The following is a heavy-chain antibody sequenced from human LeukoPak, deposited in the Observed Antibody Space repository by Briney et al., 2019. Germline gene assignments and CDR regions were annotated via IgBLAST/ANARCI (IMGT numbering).Heavy chain of an antibody. V-gene: IGHV5-51*01. D-gene: IGHD6-13*01. CDR3: ARLSGYSSWYHYFDY. CDR2: IYPGDSDT. J-gene: IGHJ4*02. Sequence: GESLKISCKGSGHSFTSYWIGWVRQLPGKGLELMGIIYPGDSDTTYSPSFQGQVTISADKSISTAYLQWSSLKASDTAMYYCARLSGYSSWYHYFDYWGQGTLVTVSS. CDR1: GHSFTSYW.